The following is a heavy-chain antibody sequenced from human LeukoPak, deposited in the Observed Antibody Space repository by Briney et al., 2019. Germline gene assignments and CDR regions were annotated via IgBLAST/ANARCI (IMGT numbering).Heavy chain of an antibody. CDR1: GDPISSGGYY. D-gene: IGHD6-13*01. Sequence: SETLSLTCTVSGDPISSGGYYWSWIRQHPGKGLEWIGYIYYSGSTYYSPSLKSRVTISVDTSKNQFSLKLSSVTAADTAAYYCARAAAAGVDYWGQGTLVTVSS. V-gene: IGHV4-31*03. CDR2: IYYSGST. J-gene: IGHJ4*02. CDR3: ARAAAAGVDY.